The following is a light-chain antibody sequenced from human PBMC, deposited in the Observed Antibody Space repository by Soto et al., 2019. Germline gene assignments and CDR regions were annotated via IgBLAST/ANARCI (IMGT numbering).Light chain of an antibody. Sequence: DIQMTQSPSTLSASVGHRVTITCRASHNISTWLAWYQQKAGKAPKLLIYAASTLQSGVPSRFSGSESGTDFTLTISSLQPEDFATYYCQQSYNLKFTFGPGTKVDIK. V-gene: IGKV1-39*01. CDR2: AAS. CDR3: QQSYNLKFT. CDR1: HNISTW. J-gene: IGKJ3*01.